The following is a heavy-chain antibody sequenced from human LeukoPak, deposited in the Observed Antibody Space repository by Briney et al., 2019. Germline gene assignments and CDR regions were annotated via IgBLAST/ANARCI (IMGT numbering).Heavy chain of an antibody. CDR1: GFTFSNAA. D-gene: IGHD3-16*01. CDR2: ISSNGGST. V-gene: IGHV3-64*01. CDR3: ARHRDYGSFFYYFYMDV. Sequence: GGSLRLSCAASGFTFSNAAMHWVRQAPGKGLEYISGISSNGGSTYYAKSVKGRFSISRDNSKNTLFLQMGSLRAEDMAVYYCARHRDYGSFFYYFYMDVWGKGTTVIVSS. J-gene: IGHJ6*03.